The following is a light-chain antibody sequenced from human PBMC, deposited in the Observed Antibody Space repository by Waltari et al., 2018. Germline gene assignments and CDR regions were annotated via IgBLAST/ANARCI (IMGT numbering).Light chain of an antibody. V-gene: IGLV2-14*03. CDR1: SSGVGAYNY. Sequence: QSALTQPASVSGSPGQSITISCTGTSSGVGAYNYVSWYQHYPGKAPKPIIYDVIKRPSGVSDRFSGSKSGNTASLTISGLQSEDEADYSCSSYARGSTWVFGGGTKLTVL. J-gene: IGLJ3*02. CDR3: SSYARGSTWV. CDR2: DVI.